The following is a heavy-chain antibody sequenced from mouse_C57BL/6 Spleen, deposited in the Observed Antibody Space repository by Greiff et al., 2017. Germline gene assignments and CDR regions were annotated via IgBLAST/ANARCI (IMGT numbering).Heavy chain of an antibody. D-gene: IGHD3-2*02. CDR2: IYPGSGST. V-gene: IGHV1-55*01. J-gene: IGHJ3*01. CDR3: ASLQTAQAPPWFAY. Sequence: QVQLQQPGAELVKPGASVKMSCKASGYSFTSYWITWVKQRPGTGLEWIGDIYPGSGSTNYNETFKSKATLTVDTSSSTAYMQLSSLTSEVSSVYYCASLQTAQAPPWFAYWGQGALVTVAA. CDR1: GYSFTSYW.